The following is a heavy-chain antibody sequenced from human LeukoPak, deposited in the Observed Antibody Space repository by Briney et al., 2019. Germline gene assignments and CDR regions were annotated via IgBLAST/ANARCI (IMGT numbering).Heavy chain of an antibody. D-gene: IGHD1-1*01. CDR2: INPNSGGT. Sequence: ASVKVFCKASGYTFTGYYMHWVRQAPGQGLEGRGWINPNSGGTNYAQKFQGRVTMTRDTSISTAYMELSRLRSDDTAVYYCARFPETTTYYYYYMDVWGKGTTVTVSS. CDR1: GYTFTGYY. CDR3: ARFPETTTYYYYYMDV. V-gene: IGHV1-2*02. J-gene: IGHJ6*03.